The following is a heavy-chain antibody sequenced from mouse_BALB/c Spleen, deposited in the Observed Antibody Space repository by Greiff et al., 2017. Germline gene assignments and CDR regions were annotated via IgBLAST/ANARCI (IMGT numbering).Heavy chain of an antibody. J-gene: IGHJ2*01. V-gene: IGHV5-6-5*01. CDR3: ESEVGYLYYFDY. Sequence: EVQRVESGGGLVKPGGSLKLSCAASGFTFSSYAMSWVRQTPEKRLEWVASISSGGSTYYPDSVKGRFTISRDNARNILYLQMSSLRSEDTAMYYCESEVGYLYYFDYWGQGTTLTVSS. D-gene: IGHD2-2*01. CDR1: GFTFSSYA. CDR2: ISSGGST.